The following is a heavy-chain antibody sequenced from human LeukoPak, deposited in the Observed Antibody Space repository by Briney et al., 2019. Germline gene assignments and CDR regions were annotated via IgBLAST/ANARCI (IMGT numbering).Heavy chain of an antibody. V-gene: IGHV1-8*03. CDR2: MNPNSGYT. Sequence: GASVKVSCKASGYTFTTYDINWVRQAPGQGLEWMGWMNPNSGYTGYAQKFQGRVTITRDTSISTAYMELSSVRSEDTAVYYCERVAGSIDYWGQGTLVTVSS. J-gene: IGHJ4*02. D-gene: IGHD6-19*01. CDR3: ERVAGSIDY. CDR1: GYTFTTYD.